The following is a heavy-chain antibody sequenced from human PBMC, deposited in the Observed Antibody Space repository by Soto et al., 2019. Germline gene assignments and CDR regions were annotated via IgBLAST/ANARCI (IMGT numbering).Heavy chain of an antibody. J-gene: IGHJ6*03. Sequence: GGSLRLSCAASGFTFSSYAMHWVRQAPGKGLEYVSAISSNGGSTYYANSVKGRFTISRDNSKNTLYLQMGSLRAEDMAVYYWARSDFYYYGSGAYYYYYMDVWGKGTTVTVSS. D-gene: IGHD3-10*01. CDR2: ISSNGGST. CDR1: GFTFSSYA. CDR3: ARSDFYYYGSGAYYYYYMDV. V-gene: IGHV3-64*01.